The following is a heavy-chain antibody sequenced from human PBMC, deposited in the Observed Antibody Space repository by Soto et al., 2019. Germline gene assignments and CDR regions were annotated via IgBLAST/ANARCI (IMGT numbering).Heavy chain of an antibody. J-gene: IGHJ6*04. V-gene: IGHV3-30-3*02. D-gene: IGHD1-26*01. CDR1: GFTFSSYG. CDR3: AKHEAVTAHVRYSAPSGVDV. CDR2: ISYDGSNK. Sequence: GGSLRLSCAASGFTFSSYGVHWVRQAPGKGLEWVAVISYDGSNKHYADSVKGRFTISRDNSKTTLYLQMNSLRAEDTATYYCAKHEAVTAHVRYSAPSGVDVWGKGTTLTVSS.